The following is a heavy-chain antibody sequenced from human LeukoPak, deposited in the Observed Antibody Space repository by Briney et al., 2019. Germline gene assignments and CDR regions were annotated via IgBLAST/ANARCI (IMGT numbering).Heavy chain of an antibody. V-gene: IGHV4-59*08. CDR3: ARLRSGSSGAFDI. CDR1: GGSVINYY. CDR2: MYYSGST. J-gene: IGHJ3*02. D-gene: IGHD6-25*01. Sequence: PSETLSLTCNVSGGSVINYYWTWMRQPPGKGLEWIGHMYYSGSTNYNPSLESRVTISLDTSRSQFSLRLSSVTAADTAVYHCARLRSGSSGAFDIWGQGTMVTVSS.